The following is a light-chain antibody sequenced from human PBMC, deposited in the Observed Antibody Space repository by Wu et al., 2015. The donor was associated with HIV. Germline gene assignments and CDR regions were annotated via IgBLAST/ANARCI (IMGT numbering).Light chain of an antibody. CDR1: QTISIN. CDR3: QQYGSSPYT. V-gene: IGKV3-20*01. CDR2: GAS. Sequence: EIVMTQSPATLSVSPGERATLSCRASQTISINLAWYQQKPGQAPRLLIYGASSRATGIPDRFSGSGSGTEFTLTISRLEPEDFVVYYCQQYGSSPYTFGQGTKLEIK. J-gene: IGKJ2*01.